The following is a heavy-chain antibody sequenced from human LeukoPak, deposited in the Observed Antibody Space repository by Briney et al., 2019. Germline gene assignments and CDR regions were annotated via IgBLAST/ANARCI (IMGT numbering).Heavy chain of an antibody. CDR2: IRQDGSET. Sequence: GGSLRLSCAASGFIFSNYWMTWVRQAPGKGLEWVANIRQDGSETNYVDSMKGRFTISRDNAKYSLSLQMNSLRAEDTAVYYCARTPNVSQYGMDVWGQGTTVTVSS. CDR3: ARTPNVSQYGMDV. J-gene: IGHJ6*02. V-gene: IGHV3-7*01. CDR1: GFIFSNYW. D-gene: IGHD2-15*01.